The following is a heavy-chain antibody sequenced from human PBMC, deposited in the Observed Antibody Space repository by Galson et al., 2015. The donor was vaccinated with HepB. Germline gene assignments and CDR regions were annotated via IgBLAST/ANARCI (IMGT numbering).Heavy chain of an antibody. D-gene: IGHD2-2*01. V-gene: IGHV3-74*01. CDR1: GFTFSSYW. Sequence: SLRLSCAASGFTFSSYWMHWVRQAPGTRLVWVSRINSDGSSKSYVDSVKSRITISRANAKDTLYLQMNSLRAEDTAVYYCARDRGYYFSSPSCHGERYFDLWGRGTLVTVSS. J-gene: IGHJ2*01. CDR2: INSDGSSK. CDR3: ARDRGYYFSSPSCHGERYFDL.